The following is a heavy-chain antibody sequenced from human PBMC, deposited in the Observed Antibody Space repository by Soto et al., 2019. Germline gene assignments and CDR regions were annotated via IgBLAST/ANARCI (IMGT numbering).Heavy chain of an antibody. J-gene: IGHJ6*02. CDR2: INPNSGGT. D-gene: IGHD2-2*01. Sequence: ASVKVSCKASGYTFTGYYMHWVRQAPGQGLEWMGWINPNSGGTNYAQKFQGWVTMTRDTSISTAYMELSRLRSDDTAVYYCARGYSTSCNQGCNYYYHGMDVWGQGTTDTVSS. CDR3: ARGYSTSCNQGCNYYYHGMDV. V-gene: IGHV1-2*04. CDR1: GYTFTGYY.